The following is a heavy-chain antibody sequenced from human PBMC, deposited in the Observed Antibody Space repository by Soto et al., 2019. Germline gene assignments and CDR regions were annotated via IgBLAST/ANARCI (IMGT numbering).Heavy chain of an antibody. V-gene: IGHV1-69*06. Sequence: SSLQVSCKASGGTFSSYAISWVRQAPGQGLEWMGGIIPIFGTANYAQKFQGRVTITADKSTSTAYMELSSLRSEDTAVYYCARDTATSGSLYSWFAPWGQGTLVT. CDR3: ARDTATSGSLYSWFAP. CDR1: GGTFSSYA. D-gene: IGHD1-26*01. J-gene: IGHJ5*02. CDR2: IIPIFGTA.